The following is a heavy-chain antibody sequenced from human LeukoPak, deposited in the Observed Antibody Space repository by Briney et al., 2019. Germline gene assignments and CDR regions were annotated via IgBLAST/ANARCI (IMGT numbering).Heavy chain of an antibody. CDR2: ISSSSSYI. CDR3: ARGPPIVVVVAAHDY. J-gene: IGHJ4*02. CDR1: GFTFSSYS. Sequence: GGSLRLSCAASGFTFSSYSMNWVRQAPGKGLEWVSSISSSSSYIYYADSVKGRFTVSRDNAKNSLYLQMNSLRAEDTAVYYCARGPPIVVVVAAHDYWGQGTLVTVSS. D-gene: IGHD2-15*01. V-gene: IGHV3-21*01.